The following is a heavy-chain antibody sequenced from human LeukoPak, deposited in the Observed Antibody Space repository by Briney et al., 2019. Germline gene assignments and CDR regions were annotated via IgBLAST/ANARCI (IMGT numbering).Heavy chain of an antibody. CDR2: INHSGST. V-gene: IGHV4-39*07. CDR3: AKEGYSRGYYSYYYMDV. D-gene: IGHD6-13*01. CDR1: GGSISSSSYY. Sequence: SETLSLTCTVSGGSISSSSYYWGWIRQPPGKGLEWIGEINHSGSTNYNPSLKSRVTISVDTSKNQFSLKLSSVTAADTAVYYCAKEGYSRGYYSYYYMDVWGKGTTVTVSS. J-gene: IGHJ6*03.